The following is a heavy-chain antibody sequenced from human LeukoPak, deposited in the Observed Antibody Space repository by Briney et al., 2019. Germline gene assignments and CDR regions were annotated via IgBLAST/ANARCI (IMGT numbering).Heavy chain of an antibody. V-gene: IGHV5-51*01. D-gene: IGHD3-22*01. CDR1: GYSFGNYW. J-gene: IGHJ5*02. CDR3: ARLKDYYDSSGYYRNYNWFDP. CDR2: VYPGDSST. Sequence: GESLKISCRGSGYSFGNYWIAWVRQMPGKGLEWMGIVYPGDSSTKYSPSFQGQVTISVDRSIDTAYLQWSSLTASDTAMYYCARLKDYYDSSGYYRNYNWFDPWGQGTLVTVSS.